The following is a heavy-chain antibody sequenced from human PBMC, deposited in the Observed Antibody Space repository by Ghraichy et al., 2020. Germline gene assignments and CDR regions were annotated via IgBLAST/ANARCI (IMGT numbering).Heavy chain of an antibody. CDR3: TTDEGGPRY. V-gene: IGHV3-15*07. J-gene: IGHJ4*02. D-gene: IGHD1-26*01. CDR2: IKNKAGGETT. CDR1: GFSFINAW. Sequence: GRSLRLSCAGSGFSFINAWMNWVRQGPGKGPEWVGRIKNKAGGETTNYAAPVQGRFTISRDDSRNTLYLQMNSLRIDDTAVYYCTTDEGGPRYWGQGTLVTVSP.